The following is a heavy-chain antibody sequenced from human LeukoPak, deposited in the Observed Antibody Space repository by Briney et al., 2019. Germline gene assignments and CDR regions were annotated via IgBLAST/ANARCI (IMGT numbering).Heavy chain of an antibody. CDR2: IYYSGST. J-gene: IGHJ4*02. Sequence: TPSETLSLTCTVSGDSVSSDSYYWSWIRQPPGKGLEWIGYIYYSGSTKYNPSLKSRIIISVDTSKNQFSLKLSSVTAADTAVYYCARHGMRAGDFDYWGQGTLVTVSS. CDR3: ARHGMRAGDFDY. D-gene: IGHD1-26*01. V-gene: IGHV4-61*01. CDR1: GDSVSSDSYY.